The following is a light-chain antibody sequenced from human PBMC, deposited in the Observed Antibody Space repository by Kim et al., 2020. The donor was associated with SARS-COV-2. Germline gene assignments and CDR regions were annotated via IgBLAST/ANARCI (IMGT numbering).Light chain of an antibody. CDR1: KLGDKY. Sequence: SSELTQPPSVSVSPGQTASISCSGDKLGDKYACWYQQRPGQSPVLVIYEDTRRPSGIPERFSASTSGNTATLTISGTQAMDEAVYYCQAWDSTTVIFGGGTQLTVL. CDR3: QAWDSTTVI. V-gene: IGLV3-1*01. CDR2: EDT. J-gene: IGLJ2*01.